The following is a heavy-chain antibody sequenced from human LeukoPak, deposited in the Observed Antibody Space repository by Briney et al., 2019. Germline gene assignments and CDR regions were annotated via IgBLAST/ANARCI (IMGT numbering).Heavy chain of an antibody. D-gene: IGHD2-2*01. CDR1: GGTFSSNA. CDR2: IIPILSIT. V-gene: IGHV1-69*04. J-gene: IGHJ4*02. CDR3: ARGGGRRYCSSTSCPFDY. Sequence: SVKVSCKASGGTFSSNAISWVRQAPGQGLEWMGRIIPILSITNSAEKFEGRVTLTADKSTNTAYMELSSLRSEDTAVYYCARGGGRRYCSSTSCPFDYWGQGTLVTVSS.